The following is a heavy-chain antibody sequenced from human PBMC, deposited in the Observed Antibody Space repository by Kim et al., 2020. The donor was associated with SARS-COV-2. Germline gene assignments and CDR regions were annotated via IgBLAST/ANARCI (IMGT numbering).Heavy chain of an antibody. J-gene: IGHJ4*02. Sequence: GGSLRLSCAASGFTFSSYGMHWVRQAPGKGLEWVAVISYDGSKKYYADSVKGRFTISRDNSKNTLYLQMNSLRAEDTAVYYCAKDPGSGWPDYWGQGTLVTVSS. CDR1: GFTFSSYG. D-gene: IGHD6-25*01. V-gene: IGHV3-30*18. CDR3: AKDPGSGWPDY. CDR2: ISYDGSKK.